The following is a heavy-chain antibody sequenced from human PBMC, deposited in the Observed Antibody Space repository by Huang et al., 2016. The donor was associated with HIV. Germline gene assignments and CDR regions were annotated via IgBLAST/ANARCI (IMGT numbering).Heavy chain of an antibody. CDR1: GYTFSGYA. V-gene: IGHV1-18*01. D-gene: IGHD3-16*01. CDR2: VSPYNGDT. Sequence: QVKLVQSGAEVKKPGASVKVSCKTSGYTFSGYAITWVRQAPGQGLEWMGWVSPYNGDTNYVQKLQGRVTMTTDRSTTTAYMELRSLTSDDTAIYYCARKFGRDFDYWGQGTLVTVSS. CDR3: ARKFGRDFDY. J-gene: IGHJ4*02.